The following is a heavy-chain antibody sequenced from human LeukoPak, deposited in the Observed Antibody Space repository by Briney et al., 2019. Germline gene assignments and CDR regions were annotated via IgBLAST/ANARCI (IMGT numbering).Heavy chain of an antibody. CDR3: ARSVWFGELYL. Sequence: GASAKVSCKASGYTFTSYYMHWVRQAPGQGLEWMGIINPSGGSTSYAQKFQGRVTMTRDTSTSTVYMELSSLRSEDTAVYYCARSVWFGELYLWGQGTLVTVSS. D-gene: IGHD3-10*01. V-gene: IGHV1-46*01. CDR1: GYTFTSYY. J-gene: IGHJ4*02. CDR2: INPSGGST.